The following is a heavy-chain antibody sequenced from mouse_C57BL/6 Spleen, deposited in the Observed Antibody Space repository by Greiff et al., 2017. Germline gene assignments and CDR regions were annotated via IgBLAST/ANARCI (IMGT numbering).Heavy chain of an antibody. CDR3: ARDGLGAMDY. D-gene: IGHD2-2*01. Sequence: VQLQQPGAELVRPGSSVKLSCKASGYTFTSYWMDWVKQRPGQGLEWIGNIYPSDSETHYNQKFKDKATLTVEKSSSTAYMQLSSLTSEDSAVYYCARDGLGAMDYWGQGTSVTVSS. J-gene: IGHJ4*01. CDR2: IYPSDSET. CDR1: GYTFTSYW. V-gene: IGHV1-61*01.